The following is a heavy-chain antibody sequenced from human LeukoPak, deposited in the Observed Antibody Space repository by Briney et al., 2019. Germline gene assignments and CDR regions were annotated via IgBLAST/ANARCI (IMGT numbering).Heavy chain of an antibody. D-gene: IGHD4-23*01. Sequence: PSETLSLTCAVSGGSLSGGFTWSWIRQPLGKGLEWIGFIYHSGSTYYNPSLKSRVTISIDTSKNQVSLNLTSVTAAGTAMYFCARGDYGGLGAWGQGILVTVSS. V-gene: IGHV4-30-2*01. CDR1: GGSLSGGFT. CDR3: ARGDYGGLGA. J-gene: IGHJ5*02. CDR2: IYHSGST.